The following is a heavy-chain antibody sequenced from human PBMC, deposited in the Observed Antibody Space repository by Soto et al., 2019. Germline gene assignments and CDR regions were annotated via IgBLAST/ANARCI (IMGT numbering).Heavy chain of an antibody. CDR3: AKVFYYYDSSGYYYFDY. CDR1: GFTFSSYA. V-gene: IGHV3-23*01. Sequence: GSLRLSCAASGFTFSSYAVSWVRQAPGKGPEWISSISGSGSTIYYADSVKGRFTISRDNSKDTLYLQMSSLRAEDTAVYYCAKVFYYYDSSGYYYFDYWGQGTLVTVSS. J-gene: IGHJ4*02. D-gene: IGHD3-22*01. CDR2: ISGSGSTI.